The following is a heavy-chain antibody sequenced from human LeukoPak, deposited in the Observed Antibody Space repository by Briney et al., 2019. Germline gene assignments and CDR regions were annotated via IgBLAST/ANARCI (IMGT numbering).Heavy chain of an antibody. Sequence: PGGSLRLSCAASGFTFDDAMHWVRQAPGKGLEWVSSISWNSNSIDYADSVKGRFTISRDNPKNSLYLQLNSLRAEDMALYYCARGRYYHDTSGYYSLDYWGQGTLVTVSS. D-gene: IGHD3-22*01. V-gene: IGHV3-9*03. CDR2: ISWNSNSI. CDR3: ARGRYYHDTSGYYSLDY. CDR1: GFTFDDA. J-gene: IGHJ4*02.